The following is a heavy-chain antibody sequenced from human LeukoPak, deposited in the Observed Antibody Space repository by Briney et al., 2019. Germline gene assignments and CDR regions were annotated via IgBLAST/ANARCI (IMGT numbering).Heavy chain of an antibody. Sequence: SVKVSCKASGGTFSSYAISWVRQAPGQGLEWMGGIIPIFGTANYAQKFQGRVTITADKSTSTAYMELSSLRSEDTAVYYCARGGDGSGKDYQDYYHYMDVWGKGTTVTVSS. D-gene: IGHD3-10*01. V-gene: IGHV1-69*06. J-gene: IGHJ6*03. CDR2: IIPIFGTA. CDR1: GGTFSSYA. CDR3: ARGGDGSGKDYQDYYHYMDV.